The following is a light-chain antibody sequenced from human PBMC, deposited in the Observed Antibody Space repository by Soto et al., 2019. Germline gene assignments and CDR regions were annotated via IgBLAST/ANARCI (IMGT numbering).Light chain of an antibody. J-gene: IGLJ1*01. CDR3: QVWDSSSDHYV. Sequence: SYDLTQPPSVSVAPGQTARITCGGNNIGSKSVHWYQQKPGQAPVLVVFDASDRPSGIPERFSGFNSGKTATLTISRVEAGDEADYYCQVWDSSSDHYVFGTGTKVTVL. V-gene: IGLV3-21*02. CDR1: NIGSKS. CDR2: DAS.